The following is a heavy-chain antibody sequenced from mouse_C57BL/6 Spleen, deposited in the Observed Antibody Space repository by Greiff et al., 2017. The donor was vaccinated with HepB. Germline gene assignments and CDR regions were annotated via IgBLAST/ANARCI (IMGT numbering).Heavy chain of an antibody. CDR3: ARSGYYDYDGYAMDY. Sequence: QVQLKESGPELVKPGASVKISCKASGYAFSSSWMNWVKQRPGKGLEWIGRIYPGDGDTNYNGKFKGKATLTADKSSSTAYMQLSSLTSEDSAVCFCARSGYYDYDGYAMDYWGQGTSVTVSS. CDR1: GYAFSSSW. J-gene: IGHJ4*01. CDR2: IYPGDGDT. V-gene: IGHV1-82*01. D-gene: IGHD2-4*01.